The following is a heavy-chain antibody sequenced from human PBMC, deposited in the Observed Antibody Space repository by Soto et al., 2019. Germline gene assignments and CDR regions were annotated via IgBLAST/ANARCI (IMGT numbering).Heavy chain of an antibody. J-gene: IGHJ4*02. CDR2: INPSGGST. Sequence: ASVKVSSKASGYTFNSYYMHWVRQAPGQALKWMGIINPSGGSTSYAQKFQGRVTMTRDTSTSTVYMELRRLTSDDTAVYYCAREMWTRSGPKNFFDYWGQGALVTVSS. V-gene: IGHV1-46*02. CDR3: AREMWTRSGPKNFFDY. CDR1: GYTFNSYY. D-gene: IGHD6-25*01.